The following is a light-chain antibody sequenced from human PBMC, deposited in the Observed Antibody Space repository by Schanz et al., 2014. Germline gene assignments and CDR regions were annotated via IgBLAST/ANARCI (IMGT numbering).Light chain of an antibody. CDR1: SAHSTYV. V-gene: IGLV4-60*02. CDR3: ETWDSTRV. Sequence: QSVLTQSSSASASLGSSVKLTCTLSSAHSTYVIAWHQYQPGKAPRYLMKIEGTGFYNKGSGVPDRFSGSSSGADRYLTISNLQFDDEADYYCETWDSTRVFGGGTKLTVL. J-gene: IGLJ3*02. CDR2: IEGTGFY.